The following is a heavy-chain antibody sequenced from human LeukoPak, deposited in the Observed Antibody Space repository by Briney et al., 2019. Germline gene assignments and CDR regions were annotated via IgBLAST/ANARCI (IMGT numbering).Heavy chain of an antibody. J-gene: IGHJ5*02. CDR2: IYYSGST. Sequence: KASETLSLTCTVSGGSIRSSTDYWGWIRQPPGKELEWIGSIYYSGSTYYNPSLKSRVTISVDTSKNQFSLKLSSVTAADTAVYYCARVRGSDWFDPWGQGTLVTVSS. V-gene: IGHV4-39*07. CDR3: ARVRGSDWFDP. CDR1: GGSIRSSTDY. D-gene: IGHD1-26*01.